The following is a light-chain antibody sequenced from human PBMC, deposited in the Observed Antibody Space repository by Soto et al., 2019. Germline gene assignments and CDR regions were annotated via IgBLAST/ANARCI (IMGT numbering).Light chain of an antibody. Sequence: EILMTQSPATLSVSPGERATLSCRASQSVDSNLAWYQQKPGQAPRLLIYGASTRATGISARFSGSGSGTEFTLTISSLQSKDFAVYYCQQYNNWPPYTFGQGTKVDIK. CDR2: GAS. CDR1: QSVDSN. CDR3: QQYNNWPPYT. V-gene: IGKV3-15*01. J-gene: IGKJ2*01.